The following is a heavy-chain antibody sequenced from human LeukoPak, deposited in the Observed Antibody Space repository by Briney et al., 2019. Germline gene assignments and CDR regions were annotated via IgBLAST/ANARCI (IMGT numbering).Heavy chain of an antibody. D-gene: IGHD3-9*01. Sequence: ASVKVSCKASGYTFTSYYMHWVRQAPGQGLEWMGIINASGGSTSYAQKFQGRVTMTRDTSTSTVYMELSSLRSEDTAVYYCARGGLRYFDWLLFEFDYWGQGTLVTVSS. CDR3: ARGGLRYFDWLLFEFDY. CDR1: GYTFTSYY. J-gene: IGHJ4*02. V-gene: IGHV1-46*01. CDR2: INASGGST.